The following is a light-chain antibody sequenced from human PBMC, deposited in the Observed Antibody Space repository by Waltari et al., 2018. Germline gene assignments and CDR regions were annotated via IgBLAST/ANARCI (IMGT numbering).Light chain of an antibody. V-gene: IGLV2-11*01. CDR1: TGDVGGYNS. CDR2: DVN. Sequence: QSALTQPPSVSGSPEPSVTISRTGSTGDVGGYNSVPWYQQHPGKAPKLIMLDVNQRPAGVPDRFSGSKSGNTASLTISGLRPEDEADYHCCSYAGVHTFWLFGGGTKLTVL. CDR3: CSYAGVHTFWL. J-gene: IGLJ3*02.